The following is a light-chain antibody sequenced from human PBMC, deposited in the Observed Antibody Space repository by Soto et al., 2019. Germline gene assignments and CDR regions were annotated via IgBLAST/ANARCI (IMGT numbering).Light chain of an antibody. J-gene: IGLJ3*02. CDR1: SSDVGGYNY. CDR3: TSYTISSTQV. CDR2: EVS. Sequence: QSALTQPASVSGSPGQSITISCTGTSSDVGGYNYVSWYQQHPGKAPKLMIYEVSNRPSAVSNRFSGSKSGNTASLTISGLQAEDEADYYCTSYTISSTQVFGGGTKLTVL. V-gene: IGLV2-14*01.